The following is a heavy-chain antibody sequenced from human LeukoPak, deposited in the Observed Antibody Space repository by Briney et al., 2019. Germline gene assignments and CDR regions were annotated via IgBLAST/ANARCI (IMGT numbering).Heavy chain of an antibody. CDR3: AKDRGGSYFGSAFDY. CDR2: IRYDGSNK. V-gene: IGHV3-30*02. J-gene: IGHJ4*02. CDR1: GFTFSSYG. Sequence: GGSLRLSCAASGFTFSSYGMHWVRQAPGKGLEWVAFIRYDGSNKYYADSVRGRFTISRDNSKNTLYLQMNSLRAEDTAVYYCAKDRGGSYFGSAFDYWGQGTLVTVSS. D-gene: IGHD1-26*01.